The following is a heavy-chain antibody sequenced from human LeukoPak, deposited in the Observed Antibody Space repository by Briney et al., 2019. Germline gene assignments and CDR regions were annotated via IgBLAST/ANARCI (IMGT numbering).Heavy chain of an antibody. J-gene: IGHJ6*02. CDR1: GFTFSSYP. CDR3: ARFSGSHGLDV. Sequence: PGGSLRLSCAASGFTFSSYPMSWVRQAPGKGLEWVSAIRGSGGDTYYADSVKGRFTIARDNAKNTLSLQMNSLRAEDTALYYCARFSGSHGLDVWGQGTTVTVSS. CDR2: IRGSGGDT. D-gene: IGHD3-10*01. V-gene: IGHV3-23*01.